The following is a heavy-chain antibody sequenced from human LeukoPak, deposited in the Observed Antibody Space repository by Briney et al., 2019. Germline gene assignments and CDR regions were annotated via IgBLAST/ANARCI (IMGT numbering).Heavy chain of an antibody. CDR3: ARGVDSGYPDY. CDR2: IYHSGST. Sequence: PSETLSLTCTVSGYSISSGYYWGWIRQPPGKGLEWIGSIYHSGSTYYNPSLKSRVTISVDTSKNQFSLKLSSVTAADTAVYYCARGVDSGYPDYWGQGTLVTVSS. CDR1: GYSISSGYY. V-gene: IGHV4-38-2*02. D-gene: IGHD3-22*01. J-gene: IGHJ4*02.